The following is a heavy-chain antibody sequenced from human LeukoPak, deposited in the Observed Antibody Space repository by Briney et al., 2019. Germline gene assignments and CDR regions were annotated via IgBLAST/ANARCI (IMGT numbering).Heavy chain of an antibody. CDR3: AKDPYYYDSSGYFDY. D-gene: IGHD3-22*01. CDR1: GFTFSSYA. Sequence: PGGSLRLSCAASGFTFSSYAMSWARQAPGKGLEWVAVISYDGSNKYYADSVKGRFTISRDNSKNTLYLQMNSLRAEDTAVYYCAKDPYYYDSSGYFDYWGQGTPVTVSS. J-gene: IGHJ4*02. CDR2: ISYDGSNK. V-gene: IGHV3-30*18.